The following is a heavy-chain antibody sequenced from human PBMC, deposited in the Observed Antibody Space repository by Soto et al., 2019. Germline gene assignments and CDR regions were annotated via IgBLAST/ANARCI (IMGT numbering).Heavy chain of an antibody. J-gene: IGHJ6*02. CDR1: GGSISSYY. V-gene: IGHV4-59*01. Sequence: PSETLSLTCTVSGGSISSYYWSWIRQPPGKGLEWIGYIYYSGSTNYNPSLKSRVTISVDTSKNQFSLKLSSVTAADTAVYYCARAGGDFWSGYPYYYYGMDVWGQGTTVT. CDR3: ARAGGDFWSGYPYYYYGMDV. D-gene: IGHD3-3*01. CDR2: IYYSGST.